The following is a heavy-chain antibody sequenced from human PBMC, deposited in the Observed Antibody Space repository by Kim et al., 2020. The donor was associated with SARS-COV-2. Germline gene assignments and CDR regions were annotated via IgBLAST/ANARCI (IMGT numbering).Heavy chain of an antibody. CDR1: GGSISSYY. V-gene: IGHV4-4*07. CDR2: IYTSGST. CDR3: AREVNYDSSGRYFQH. J-gene: IGHJ1*01. Sequence: SETLSLTCTVSGGSISSYYWSWIRQPAGKGLEWIGRIYTSGSTNYNPSLKSRVTMSVDTSKNRFSLKLSSVTAADTAVYYCAREVNYDSSGRYFQHWGQGTLVTVSS. D-gene: IGHD3-22*01.